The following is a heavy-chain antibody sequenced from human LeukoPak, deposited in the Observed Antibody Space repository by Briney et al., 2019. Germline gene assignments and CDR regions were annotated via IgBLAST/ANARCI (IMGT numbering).Heavy chain of an antibody. D-gene: IGHD6-19*01. CDR1: GGSISSYY. J-gene: IGHJ4*02. V-gene: IGHV4-59*01. CDR3: ARAFSSGWYPYSIGGLWFDY. CDR2: IYYTGST. Sequence: SETLSLTCAAAGGSISSYYWSWIRQPPGRGLEWIGYIYYTGSTNYNPSLKSRVTISVDTSKNQFSLKLSSVTAADTAVYYCARAFSSGWYPYSIGGLWFDYWGQGTLVTVSS.